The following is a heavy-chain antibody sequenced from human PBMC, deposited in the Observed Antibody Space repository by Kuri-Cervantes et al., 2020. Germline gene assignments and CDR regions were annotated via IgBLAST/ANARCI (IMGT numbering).Heavy chain of an antibody. D-gene: IGHD3-22*01. CDR1: GGSIRSYY. J-gene: IGHJ5*02. CDR3: ARTVDSSGYYFNWFDP. V-gene: IGHV4-59*01. Sequence: SETLSLTCTVSGGSIRSYYWSWIRQPPGKGLEWIGSIYYSGSTNYNPSLKSRVTISVDTSKNQFSLKLSSVTAADTAVYYCARTVDSSGYYFNWFDPWGQGTLVTVSS. CDR2: IYYSGST.